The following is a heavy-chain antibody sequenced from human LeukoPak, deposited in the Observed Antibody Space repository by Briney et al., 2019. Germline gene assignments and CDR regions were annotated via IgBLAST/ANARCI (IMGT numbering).Heavy chain of an antibody. V-gene: IGHV4-39*07. D-gene: IGHD6-19*01. CDR1: GGSITKSGCY. CDR2: MHYSGST. J-gene: IGHJ4*02. Sequence: SEPLSLTCSVSGGSITKSGCYWGWIRQSPETGLEWIGSMHYSGSTYYNPSLNSRVTISVDTSKNQFSLKLTSVTAADTAVYYCCGSGWFAGPFGYWGQGALVTVSS. CDR3: CGSGWFAGPFGY.